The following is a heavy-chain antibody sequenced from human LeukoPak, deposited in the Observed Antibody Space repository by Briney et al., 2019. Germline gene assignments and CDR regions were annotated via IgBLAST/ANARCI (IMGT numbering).Heavy chain of an antibody. CDR1: GYTFTGYY. J-gene: IGHJ4*02. CDR2: INPNSGGT. CDR3: ARGGCSGGSCQVDY. D-gene: IGHD2-15*01. Sequence: ASVTVSCTASGYTFTGYYMHWVRQAPGQGLEWMGWINPNSGGTNYAQKFQGRVTMTRDTSISTAYMELSRLRSDDTAVYYCARGGCSGGSCQVDYWGQGTLVTVSS. V-gene: IGHV1-2*02.